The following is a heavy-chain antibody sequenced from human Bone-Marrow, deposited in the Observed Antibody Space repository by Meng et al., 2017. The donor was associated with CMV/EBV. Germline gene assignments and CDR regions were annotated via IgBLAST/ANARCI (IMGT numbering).Heavy chain of an antibody. CDR1: GFTFSSYA. CDR3: TRDHTIFGVVDAFDI. D-gene: IGHD3-3*01. CDR2: ISSSSSYI. V-gene: IGHV3-21*01. J-gene: IGHJ3*02. Sequence: GGSLRLSCAASGFTFSSYAMHWVRQAPGKGLEWVSSISSSSSYIYYADSVKGRFTISRDNAKTSLYLQMNSLRAEDTAVYYCTRDHTIFGVVDAFDIWGQGTVVTVSS.